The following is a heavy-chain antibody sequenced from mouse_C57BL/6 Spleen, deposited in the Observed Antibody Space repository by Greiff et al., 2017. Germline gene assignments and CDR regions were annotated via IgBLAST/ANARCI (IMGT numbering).Heavy chain of an antibody. J-gene: IGHJ4*01. CDR2: IYPGDGDT. CDR1: GYAFSSYW. V-gene: IGHV1-80*01. D-gene: IGHD1-1*01. CDR3: ARSYYYGSSLHYYAMDY. Sequence: VQLQQSGAELVKPGASVKISCKASGYAFSSYWMNWVKQRPGKGLEWIGQIYPGDGDTNYNGKFKGKATLTADKSSSTAYMQLSSLTSEDSAVYFCARSYYYGSSLHYYAMDYWGQGTSVTVSS.